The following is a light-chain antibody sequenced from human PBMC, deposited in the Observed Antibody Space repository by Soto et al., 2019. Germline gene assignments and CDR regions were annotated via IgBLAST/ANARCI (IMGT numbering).Light chain of an antibody. V-gene: IGLV2-14*01. Sequence: QSALTQPASVSGSPGQPITISCTGASSDVGGYNYVSWYQQYPGKAPKLIIYEVSSRPSGVSNRFSGSKSGNTASLTISGLQAEDEADYYCSSYASSNTYVSGTGTKVTVL. CDR3: SSYASSNTYV. CDR1: SSDVGGYNY. J-gene: IGLJ1*01. CDR2: EVS.